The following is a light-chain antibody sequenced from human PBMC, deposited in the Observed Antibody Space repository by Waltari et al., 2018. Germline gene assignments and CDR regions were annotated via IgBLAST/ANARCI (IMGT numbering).Light chain of an antibody. J-gene: IGKJ5*01. CDR1: QSVSSN. CDR2: DAS. V-gene: IGKV3-15*01. Sequence: EIVMTQSPATLSVSPGDTATLSSRASQSVSSNVAWYQKKPRQAPRLLIYDASTRATSVPARCRGSGSGTEFTLTISSLQSEEFAVYYCQQYNRWPPITFGQGTRLEIK. CDR3: QQYNRWPPIT.